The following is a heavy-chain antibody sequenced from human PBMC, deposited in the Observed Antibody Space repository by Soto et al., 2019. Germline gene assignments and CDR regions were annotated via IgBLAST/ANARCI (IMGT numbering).Heavy chain of an antibody. J-gene: IGHJ6*02. CDR3: ARAEAIQLWSSGHYYGMDV. Sequence: GASVKVSCKASGYTFTSYDINWVRQATGQGLEWMGWMNPNSGNTGYAQKFQGRVTMTRNTSISTAYMELSSLRSEDTAVYYCARAEAIQLWSSGHYYGMDVWGQGTTVTVSS. D-gene: IGHD5-18*01. CDR1: GYTFTSYD. V-gene: IGHV1-8*01. CDR2: MNPNSGNT.